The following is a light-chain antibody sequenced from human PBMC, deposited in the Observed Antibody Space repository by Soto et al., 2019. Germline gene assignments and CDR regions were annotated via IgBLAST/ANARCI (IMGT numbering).Light chain of an antibody. Sequence: EIVMTQSPATLSVSPGGRATLSCRASQSVSSSYLAWYQQKPGQAPRLLIYGASSRATGIPDRFSGSGSGTDFTLTISRLEPEDFAVYYCQHRMNWPLTFGQGTQLEIK. J-gene: IGKJ5*01. CDR3: QHRMNWPLT. V-gene: IGKV3D-20*02. CDR2: GAS. CDR1: QSVSSSY.